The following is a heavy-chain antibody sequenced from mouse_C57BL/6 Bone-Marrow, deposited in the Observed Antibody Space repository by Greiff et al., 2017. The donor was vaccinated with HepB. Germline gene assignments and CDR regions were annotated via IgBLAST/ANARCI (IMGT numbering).Heavy chain of an antibody. V-gene: IGHV1-9*01. D-gene: IGHD2-4*01. CDR2: ILPGSGST. CDR3: ARDPSYDYDGAWFAY. Sequence: VQGVESGAELMKPGASVKLSCKATGYTFTGYWIEWVKQRPGHGLEWIGEILPGSGSTNYNEKFKGKATFTADTSSNTAYMQLSSLTTEDSAIYYCARDPSYDYDGAWFAYWGQGTLVTVSA. CDR1: GYTFTGYW. J-gene: IGHJ3*01.